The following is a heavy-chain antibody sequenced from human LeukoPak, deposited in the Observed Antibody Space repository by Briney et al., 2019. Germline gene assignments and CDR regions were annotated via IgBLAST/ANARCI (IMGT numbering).Heavy chain of an antibody. CDR3: ARRPLIAAGIPWSDY. Sequence: ASVKVSCKASGYTFTSYGISWVRQAPGQGLEWMGWISAYNGNTNYAQKLQGRVTMTTDTSTSTAYMEMRSLRSDGTAVYCCARRPLIAAGIPWSDYWGQGTLVTVSS. CDR1: GYTFTSYG. J-gene: IGHJ4*02. D-gene: IGHD6-13*01. V-gene: IGHV1-18*01. CDR2: ISAYNGNT.